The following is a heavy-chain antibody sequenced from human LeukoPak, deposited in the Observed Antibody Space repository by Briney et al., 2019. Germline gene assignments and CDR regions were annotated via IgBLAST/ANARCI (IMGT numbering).Heavy chain of an antibody. CDR1: GYTFTSYG. Sequence: ASVKVSCKASGYTFTSYGISWVRQAPGQGLEWMGWISAYNGNTNYAQKLQGRVTMTTDTSTSTAYMELRSLRSDDTAVYYCARDCSSTSCYSVYYYYYGMDVWGQGTTVTVSS. J-gene: IGHJ6*02. D-gene: IGHD2-2*02. CDR3: ARDCSSTSCYSVYYYYYGMDV. CDR2: ISAYNGNT. V-gene: IGHV1-18*01.